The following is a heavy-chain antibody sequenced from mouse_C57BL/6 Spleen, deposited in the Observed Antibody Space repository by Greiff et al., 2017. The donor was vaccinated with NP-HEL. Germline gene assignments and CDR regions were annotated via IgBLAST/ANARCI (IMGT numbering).Heavy chain of an antibody. CDR2: IWWDDDK. D-gene: IGHD3-2*02. CDR1: GFSLSTFGMG. CDR3: ARSQQRQLRLGFAY. V-gene: IGHV8-8*01. J-gene: IGHJ3*01. Sequence: QVTLKVSGPGILQPSQTLSLTCSFSGFSLSTFGMGVGWIRQPSGKGLEWLAHIWWDDDKYYNPALKSRLTISKDTSKNQVLLKIANVDTADTATYYCARSQQRQLRLGFAYWGQGTLVTVSA.